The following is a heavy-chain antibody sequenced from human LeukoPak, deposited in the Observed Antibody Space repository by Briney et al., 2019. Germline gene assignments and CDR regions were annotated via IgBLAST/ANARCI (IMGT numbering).Heavy chain of an antibody. Sequence: ASVKVSCKASGYTFTSCGISWVRQAPGQGLEWMGWISAYNGNTNYAQKLQGRVTMTTDTSTSTAYMELRSLRSDDTAVYYCARGRGIVGAPPHFDYWGQGTLVTVSS. CDR1: GYTFTSCG. CDR2: ISAYNGNT. D-gene: IGHD1-26*01. CDR3: ARGRGIVGAPPHFDY. J-gene: IGHJ4*02. V-gene: IGHV1-18*01.